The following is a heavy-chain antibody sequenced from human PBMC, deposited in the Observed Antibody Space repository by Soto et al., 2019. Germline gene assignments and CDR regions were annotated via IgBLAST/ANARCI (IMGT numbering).Heavy chain of an antibody. V-gene: IGHV1-18*01. J-gene: IGHJ4*02. CDR3: ARSADSSSSRGYFDY. CDR1: GYTFTSYG. D-gene: IGHD6-6*01. Sequence: ASVKVSCKASGYTFTSYGISWVRQAPGQGLEWMGWISAYNGNTNYAQKLQGRVTMTTDTSTSTAYMELRSLRSDDTAVYYCARSADSSSSRGYFDYWGQGTLVTVSS. CDR2: ISAYNGNT.